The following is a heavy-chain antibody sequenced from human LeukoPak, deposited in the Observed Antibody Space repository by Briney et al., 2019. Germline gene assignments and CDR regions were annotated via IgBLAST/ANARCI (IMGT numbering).Heavy chain of an antibody. CDR1: GGSFRGYY. J-gene: IGHJ6*02. CDR3: TRGYYYGSGSTDYYYYGMDV. CDR2: INHSGST. D-gene: IGHD3-10*01. V-gene: IGHV4-34*01. Sequence: PSETLSLTCGVYGGSFRGYYWSWIRQPPGKGLEWIGEINHSGSTNYNPSLKSRVTISVDTSKNQFSLKLSSVTAADTAVYYCTRGYYYGSGSTDYYYYGMDVWGLGTTVTVSS.